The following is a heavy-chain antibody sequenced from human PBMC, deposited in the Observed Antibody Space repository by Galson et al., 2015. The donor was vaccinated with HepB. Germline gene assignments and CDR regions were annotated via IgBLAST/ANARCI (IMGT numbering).Heavy chain of an antibody. CDR1: GFTFSSYW. CDR3: ARDSALPSLLWFGEVLSYNWFDP. D-gene: IGHD3-10*01. V-gene: IGHV3-74*01. Sequence: SLRLSCAASGFTFSSYWMHWVRQAPGKGLVWVSRINSDGSSTSYADSVKGRFTISRDNAKNTLYLQMNSLRAEDTAVYYCARDSALPSLLWFGEVLSYNWFDPWGQGTLVTVSS. J-gene: IGHJ5*02. CDR2: INSDGSST.